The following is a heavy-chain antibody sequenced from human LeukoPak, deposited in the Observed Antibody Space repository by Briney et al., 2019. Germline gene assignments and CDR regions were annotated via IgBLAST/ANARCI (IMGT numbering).Heavy chain of an antibody. J-gene: IGHJ4*02. Sequence: SETLSLTCTVSGGSISSSSYYWGWIRQPPAKGLEWIGEIYHSGSTNYNPSLKSRVTISVDTSKNQFSLKLSSVTAADTAVYYCARGRVRGVIRYFDYWGQGTLVTVSS. CDR2: IYHSGST. V-gene: IGHV4-39*07. CDR3: ARGRVRGVIRYFDY. CDR1: GGSISSSSYY. D-gene: IGHD3-10*01.